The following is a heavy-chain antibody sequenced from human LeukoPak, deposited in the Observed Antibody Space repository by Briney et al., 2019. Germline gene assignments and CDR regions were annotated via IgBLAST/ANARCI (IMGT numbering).Heavy chain of an antibody. Sequence: PGGSLRLSCAVSGFTFSSYAMSWVRQAPGKGLEWVSGISASSGSTDYADSVKGRFTISRDNSKNTLYLQMDSLRAEDTALYYCGRDLSGWYGPDYWGQGTLVTVSS. V-gene: IGHV3-23*01. CDR2: ISASSGST. CDR3: GRDLSGWYGPDY. D-gene: IGHD6-19*01. J-gene: IGHJ4*02. CDR1: GFTFSSYA.